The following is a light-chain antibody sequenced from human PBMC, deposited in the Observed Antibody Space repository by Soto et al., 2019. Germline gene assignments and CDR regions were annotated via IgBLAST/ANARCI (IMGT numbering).Light chain of an antibody. CDR2: GAS. Sequence: EIGLTQSPGTLSLSPGERATLSCRASQSVSSSYLAWYQQKPGQAPRHLIYGASSRSTGIPDRFSGSGSGTDLTLTIRRLEPEEFAVYYCQQYGSSPWTFGQWTKVEIK. CDR1: QSVSSSY. V-gene: IGKV3-20*01. J-gene: IGKJ1*01. CDR3: QQYGSSPWT.